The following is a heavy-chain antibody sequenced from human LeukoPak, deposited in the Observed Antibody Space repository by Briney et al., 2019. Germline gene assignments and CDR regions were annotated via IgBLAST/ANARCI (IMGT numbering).Heavy chain of an antibody. CDR1: GYTLTGYY. CDR2: INPNSGGT. D-gene: IGHD4-17*01. V-gene: IGHV1-2*02. J-gene: IGHJ3*02. CDR3: ARDHPGDYASPDAFDI. Sequence: ASVKVSCKASGYTLTGYYMHWVRQAPGQGLEWMGWINPNSGGTNYAQKFQGRVTMTRDTSISTAFMELSRLRSDDTALYYCARDHPGDYASPDAFDIWGQGTMVTVSS.